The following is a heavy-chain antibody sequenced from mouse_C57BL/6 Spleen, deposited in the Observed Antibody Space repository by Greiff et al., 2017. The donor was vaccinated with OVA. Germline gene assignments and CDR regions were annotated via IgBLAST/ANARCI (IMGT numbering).Heavy chain of an antibody. J-gene: IGHJ2*01. CDR2: INPRSGYT. Sequence: VKLMESGAELAKPGASVKLSCKASGYTFTSYWMHWVKQRPGQGLEWIGYINPRSGYTKSNQKFKDKATLTADKSSSTAYMQLSSLTYEDSAVYYCARGDYGSSGAFDYWGQGTTLTVSS. CDR1: GYTFTSYW. D-gene: IGHD1-1*01. CDR3: ARGDYGSSGAFDY. V-gene: IGHV1-7*01.